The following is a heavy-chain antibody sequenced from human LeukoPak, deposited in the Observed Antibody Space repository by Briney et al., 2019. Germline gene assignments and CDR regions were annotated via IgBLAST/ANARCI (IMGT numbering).Heavy chain of an antibody. CDR1: GGSISSGSYY. Sequence: SETLSLTCTVSGGSISSGSYYWSWIRQPPGKGLEWIGYIYYSGSTNYNPSLKSRVTISVDTSKNQFSLKLSSVTAADTAVYYCAREARIRAYFDYWGQGTLVTVSS. CDR3: AREARIRAYFDY. CDR2: IYYSGST. V-gene: IGHV4-61*01. J-gene: IGHJ4*02. D-gene: IGHD1-14*01.